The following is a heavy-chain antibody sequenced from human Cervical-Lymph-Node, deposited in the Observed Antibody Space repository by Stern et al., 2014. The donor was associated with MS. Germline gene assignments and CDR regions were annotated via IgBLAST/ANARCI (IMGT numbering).Heavy chain of an antibody. CDR3: ARGGRGVGLEY. CDR2: VSYDGTQR. Sequence: VQLVESGGGVVQPGRSLSLSCVASGFTFSTYAMHWVRQAPGKGREWVAFVSYDGTQRTSTDSVKARFTISRDNSKNTLYLHMNSLRDEDTAVYFCARGGRGVGLEYWSQGALVTVSS. CDR1: GFTFSTYA. J-gene: IGHJ4*02. V-gene: IGHV3-30-3*01. D-gene: IGHD3-10*01.